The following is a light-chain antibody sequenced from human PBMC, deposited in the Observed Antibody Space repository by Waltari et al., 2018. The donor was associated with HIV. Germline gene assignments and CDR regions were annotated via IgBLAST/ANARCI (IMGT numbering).Light chain of an antibody. J-gene: IGLJ3*02. V-gene: IGLV1-47*01. CDR3: AVWDDTLSKWV. Sequence: QSVLIQPPSASGTPGQRVTMSCSHSSSNIGSFYVSWFQHHPGTAPKLLIYRNTQRPSGVPDRFSGSKSGTSASLAISGLRSEDEGDYYCAVWDDTLSKWVFGGGTKLSVL. CDR1: SSNIGSFY. CDR2: RNT.